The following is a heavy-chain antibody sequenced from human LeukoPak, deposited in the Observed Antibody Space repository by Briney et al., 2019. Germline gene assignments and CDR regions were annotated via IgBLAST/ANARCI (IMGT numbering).Heavy chain of an antibody. Sequence: PGRSLRLSCAASGFTFSSYGMHWVRQAPGKGLEWVAVIWYDGSNKYYADSVKGRFTISRDNSKNTLYLQMNSLRAEDTAVYYCARDQGGAKIDCLRHIILVNVYGESACGSSRGQG. CDR1: GFTFSSYG. D-gene: IGHD2-21*02. CDR3: ARDQGGAKIDCLRHIILVNVYGESACGSS. J-gene: IGHJ6*01. V-gene: IGHV3-33*01. CDR2: IWYDGSNK.